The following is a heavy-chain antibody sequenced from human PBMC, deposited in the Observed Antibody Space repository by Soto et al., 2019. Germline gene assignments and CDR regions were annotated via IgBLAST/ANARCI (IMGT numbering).Heavy chain of an antibody. J-gene: IGHJ4*02. CDR3: ARSGDHSSFEY. D-gene: IGHD6-19*01. CDR2: IDWDDDK. Sequence: SAPTPVNAGRTLTLTCSSCGFPLSTSGIFVSWIRQPPGKGLEWLALIDWDDDKYYSTSLKTRLTISKDTSKNQVVLTMTNMDPVDTATYYCARSGDHSSFEYWGQGTLVTVSS. V-gene: IGHV2-70*01. CDR1: GFPLSTSGIF.